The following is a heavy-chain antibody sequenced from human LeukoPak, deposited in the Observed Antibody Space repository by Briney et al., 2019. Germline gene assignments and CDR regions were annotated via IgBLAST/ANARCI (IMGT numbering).Heavy chain of an antibody. J-gene: IGHJ5*02. D-gene: IGHD2-21*01. CDR3: ARSGDLGFDP. Sequence: SETLSLTCTVSGYSISSGYYWGWIRQPPGKGLEWIGSIYHSGSTYYNPSLKSRVTISVDTPKNQFSLKLSSVTAADTAVYYCARSGDLGFDPWGQGTLVTVSS. V-gene: IGHV4-38-2*02. CDR1: GYSISSGYY. CDR2: IYHSGST.